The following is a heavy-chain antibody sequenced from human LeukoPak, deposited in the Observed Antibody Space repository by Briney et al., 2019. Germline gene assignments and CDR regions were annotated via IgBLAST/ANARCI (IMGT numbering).Heavy chain of an antibody. CDR2: INPNSGGT. CDR3: AGQKDPRPIDY. CDR1: GYNFKGYY. J-gene: IGHJ4*02. Sequence: ASVKVSCKASGYNFKGYYIYWVRQAPGQGLERMGWINPNSGGTNYAQKFQGRVTFTRDTSTSTAYMELSRLTSDDTAVYYCAGQKDPRPIDYWGQGTLVTVSS. V-gene: IGHV1-2*02.